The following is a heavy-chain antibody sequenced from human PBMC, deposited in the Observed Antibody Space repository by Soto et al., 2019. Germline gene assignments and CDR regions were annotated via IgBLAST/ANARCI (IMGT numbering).Heavy chain of an antibody. V-gene: IGHV4-59*01. D-gene: IGHD2-21*02. J-gene: IGHJ1*01. CDR1: GGSISSYY. Sequence: LSLTCTVSGGSISSYYWSWIRQPPGKGLEWIGYIYYSGSTNYNPSLKSRVTISVDTSKNQFSLKLSSVTAADTAVYYCARTCGGDCFTGFQHWGQGTLVTVSS. CDR2: IYYSGST. CDR3: ARTCGGDCFTGFQH.